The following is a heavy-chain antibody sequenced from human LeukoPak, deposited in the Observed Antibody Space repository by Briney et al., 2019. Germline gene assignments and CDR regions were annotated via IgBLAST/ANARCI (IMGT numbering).Heavy chain of an antibody. CDR2: INPNSGGT. D-gene: IGHD3-22*01. CDR3: ARAADWDYYDSSGYYGY. J-gene: IGHJ4*02. V-gene: IGHV1-2*04. Sequence: ASVKVSCKASGYTFTGYYMHWVRQAPGQGLEWMGWINPNSGGTNYAQKFQGWVTITRDTSISTAYMELSRLRSDDTAVYYCARAADWDYYDSSGYYGYWGQGTLVTVSS. CDR1: GYTFTGYY.